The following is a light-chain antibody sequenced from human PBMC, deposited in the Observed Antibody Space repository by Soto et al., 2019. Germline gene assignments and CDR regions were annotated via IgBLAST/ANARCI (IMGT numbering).Light chain of an antibody. CDR3: AAWDDSLSGYV. Sequence: VLAQPPSASGTPGQRVTISCSGSTSNIGSNTVNWYQQLPGTAPKLLIYSNNQRPSGVPDRFSGSKSGTSASLAISGLQSEDEADYYCAAWDDSLSGYVFGTGTKVTVL. V-gene: IGLV1-44*01. CDR1: TSNIGSNT. J-gene: IGLJ1*01. CDR2: SNN.